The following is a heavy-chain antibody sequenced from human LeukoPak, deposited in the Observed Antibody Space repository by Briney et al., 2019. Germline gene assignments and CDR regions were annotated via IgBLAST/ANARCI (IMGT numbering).Heavy chain of an antibody. CDR2: ISAYNGNT. Sequence: GASVKVPCKASGYTFTSYGISWVRQAPGQGLEWMGWISAYNGNTNYARKLRGRVTMTTDTSTSTAYMELRSLRSDDTAVYYCARGSTYYYDSSGYYSDYWGQGTLVTVSS. J-gene: IGHJ4*02. D-gene: IGHD3-22*01. V-gene: IGHV1-18*01. CDR1: GYTFTSYG. CDR3: ARGSTYYYDSSGYYSDY.